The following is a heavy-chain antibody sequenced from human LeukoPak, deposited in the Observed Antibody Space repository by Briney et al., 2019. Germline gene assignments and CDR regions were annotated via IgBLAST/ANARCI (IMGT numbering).Heavy chain of an antibody. J-gene: IGHJ4*02. CDR2: IDHSGST. CDR1: GGSFSSYY. CDR3: ARGPPIIPAAMNYFAY. V-gene: IGHV4-59*12. D-gene: IGHD2-2*01. Sequence: PSETLSLTCTVSGGSFSSYYWTWIRQPPGKGLEWIGYIDHSGSTNYNPSLKSRVSISSDTSKNQFSLKLSSVTAADTAVYYCARGPPIIPAAMNYFAYWGQGTLVTVSS.